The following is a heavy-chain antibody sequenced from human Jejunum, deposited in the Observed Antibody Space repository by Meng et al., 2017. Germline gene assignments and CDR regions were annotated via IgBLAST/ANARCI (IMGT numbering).Heavy chain of an antibody. CDR2: IVPVLGLA. J-gene: IGHJ4*02. CDR1: GGTFSTYT. D-gene: IGHD5-18*01. Sequence: QVQLVQSGAEVKKRGSSVKVSCKASGGTFSTYTINWVRQAPGQGLEWMGKIVPVLGLADYAQKFQGRVTITADRSTSTAYMELSSLRSEDTAMYYCARDGDTYVGGYYFDYWGQGTLVTVSS. CDR3: ARDGDTYVGGYYFDY. V-gene: IGHV1-69*08.